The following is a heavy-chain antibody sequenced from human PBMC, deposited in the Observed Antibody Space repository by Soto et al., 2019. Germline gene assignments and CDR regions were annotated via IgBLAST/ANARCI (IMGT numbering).Heavy chain of an antibody. D-gene: IGHD3-22*01. CDR3: ARLRWLLLSYYFDY. V-gene: IGHV4-39*01. CDR1: GGSISSSSYY. Sequence: SETLSLTCTVSGGSISSSSYYWGWIRQPPGKGLEWIGSIYYSGSTYYNPSLKSRVTISVDTSKNQFSLKLSSVTAADTAVYYCARLRWLLLSYYFDYWGQGTLVTVSS. CDR2: IYYSGST. J-gene: IGHJ4*02.